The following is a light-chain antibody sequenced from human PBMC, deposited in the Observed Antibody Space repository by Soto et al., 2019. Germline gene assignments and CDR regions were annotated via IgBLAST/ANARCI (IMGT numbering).Light chain of an antibody. CDR2: KAS. V-gene: IGKV1-5*03. Sequence: DIQMTQSPSTLSASVGDRVTITCRASESISNWLAWYQQKPGKAPKVLIYKASTLKTGVPSRFSGSESGTEFTLTINSLQPDDFATYYCQQYNNYPCTFGQGTKVEIK. CDR3: QQYNNYPCT. J-gene: IGKJ1*01. CDR1: ESISNW.